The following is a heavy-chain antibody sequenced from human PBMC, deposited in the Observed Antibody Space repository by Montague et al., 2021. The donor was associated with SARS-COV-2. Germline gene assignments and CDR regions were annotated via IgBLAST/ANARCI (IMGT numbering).Heavy chain of an antibody. CDR3: ARGYYDILTGYLDAFDI. CDR2: IDWDDDK. V-gene: IGHV2-70*11. D-gene: IGHD3-9*01. CDR1: GFSLSTGGMC. Sequence: PALVKPTQTLTLTCTFSGFSLSTGGMCVSWIRQPPGKALEWLARIDWDDDKYYSTSLKTRLTISKDTSKNQVVLTMTNMDPVDTATYYCARGYYDILTGYLDAFDIWGQGTMVTVSS. J-gene: IGHJ3*02.